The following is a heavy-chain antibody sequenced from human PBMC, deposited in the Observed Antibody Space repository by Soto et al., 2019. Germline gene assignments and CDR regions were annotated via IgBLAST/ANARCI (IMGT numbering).Heavy chain of an antibody. D-gene: IGHD6-19*01. Sequence: EVHSVESGGGLIQPGASLRLSCAASGFTVSIGYMSWVRQAPGKGLVWVSTIYRDGSTYYADTVEGRFTNSRDNSKNTLYLQMNSLRAEDTATYYCARGKGIGWYESSDYWGQGTLVTVSS. V-gene: IGHV3-53*01. CDR1: GFTVSIGY. CDR3: ARGKGIGWYESSDY. J-gene: IGHJ4*02. CDR2: IYRDGST.